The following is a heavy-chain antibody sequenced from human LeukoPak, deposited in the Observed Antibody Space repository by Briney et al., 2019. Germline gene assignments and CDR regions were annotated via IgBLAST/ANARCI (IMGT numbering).Heavy chain of an antibody. Sequence: PSQTLSLTCTVSGGSISSGDYYWSWIRQPPGTGLEWIGYIYYSGSTYYNPSLKSRVTISVDTSKNQFSLKLSSVTAADTAVYYCASRLRGYSVYFDYWGQGTLVTVSS. CDR2: IYYSGST. CDR3: ASRLRGYSVYFDY. CDR1: GGSISSGDYY. V-gene: IGHV4-30-4*01. D-gene: IGHD5/OR15-5a*01. J-gene: IGHJ4*02.